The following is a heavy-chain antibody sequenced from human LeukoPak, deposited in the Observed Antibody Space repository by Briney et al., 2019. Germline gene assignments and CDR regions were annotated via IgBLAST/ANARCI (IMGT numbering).Heavy chain of an antibody. J-gene: IGHJ4*02. CDR1: GGSISSYY. V-gene: IGHV4-59*05. CDR3: ARLRSYGYVDY. Sequence: PSETLSLTCTVSGGSISSYYWSWIRQPPGKGLEWIGSIYYSGSTYYNPSLKSRVTISVDTSKNQFSLKLSSVTAADTAVYYCARLRSYGYVDYWGQGTLVTVSS. CDR2: IYYSGST. D-gene: IGHD5-18*01.